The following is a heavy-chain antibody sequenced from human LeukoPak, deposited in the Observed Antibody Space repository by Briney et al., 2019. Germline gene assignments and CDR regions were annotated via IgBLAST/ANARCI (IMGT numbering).Heavy chain of an antibody. D-gene: IGHD2-2*01. Sequence: ASVKVSCKASGGTFSSYAISWVRQAPGQGLEWMGGIIPIFGTANYAQKFQGRVTITTDESTSTAYMELSSLRSGDTAVYYCARVVVPRQNWFDPWGQGTLVTVSS. J-gene: IGHJ5*02. CDR1: GGTFSSYA. CDR3: ARVVVPRQNWFDP. CDR2: IIPIFGTA. V-gene: IGHV1-69*05.